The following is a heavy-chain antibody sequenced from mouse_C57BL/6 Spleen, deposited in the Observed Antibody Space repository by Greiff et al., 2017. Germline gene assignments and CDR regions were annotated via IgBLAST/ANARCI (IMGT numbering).Heavy chain of an antibody. CDR2: IDPETGGT. D-gene: IGHD2-4*01. CDR1: GYTFTDYE. CDR3: TRDYYDYDDYAMDY. V-gene: IGHV1-15*01. J-gene: IGHJ4*01. Sequence: QVQLQQSGAELVRPGASVTLSCKASGYTFTDYEMHWVKQTPVHGLEWIGAIDPETGGTAYNQKFKGKAILTADKSSSTAYMELRSLTSEDSAVYYCTRDYYDYDDYAMDYWGQGTSVTVSS.